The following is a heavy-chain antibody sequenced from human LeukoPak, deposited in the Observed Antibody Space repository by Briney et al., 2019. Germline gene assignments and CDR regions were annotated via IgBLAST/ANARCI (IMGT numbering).Heavy chain of an antibody. V-gene: IGHV1-18*01. CDR2: ISAYNGNT. D-gene: IGHD1-1*01. CDR3: ARVVRDWKVPYYYYGMDV. J-gene: IGHJ6*02. Sequence: GASVKVSCKASGYTFTSYGISWVRQAPGQGLAWMGWISAYNGNTNYAQKLQGRVTMTTDTSTSTAYMELRSLRSDDTAVYYCARVVRDWKVPYYYYGMDVWGQGTTVTVSS. CDR1: GYTFTSYG.